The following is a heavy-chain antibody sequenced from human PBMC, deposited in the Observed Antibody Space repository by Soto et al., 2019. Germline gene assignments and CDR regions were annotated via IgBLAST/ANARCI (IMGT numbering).Heavy chain of an antibody. CDR3: AKLAQYSLSLFDY. Sequence: GGSLRLSCASSGFTFSSYSMRWVRHSPGRGLEWVSAISGIGGSPNHADSVGGRFTISRDNSKKTLYLQMNSLRAEDTAVYYCAKLAQYSLSLFDYWGQGTLVTVSS. V-gene: IGHV3-23*01. CDR1: GFTFSSYS. D-gene: IGHD5-18*01. CDR2: ISGIGGSP. J-gene: IGHJ4*02.